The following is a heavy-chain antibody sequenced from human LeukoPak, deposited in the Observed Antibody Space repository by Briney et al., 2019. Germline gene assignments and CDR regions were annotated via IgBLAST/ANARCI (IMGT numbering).Heavy chain of an antibody. CDR3: GRDTAMVRDFDY. J-gene: IGHJ4*02. CDR2: ISSSSNYI. CDR1: GFTFSSYG. D-gene: IGHD5-18*01. V-gene: IGHV3-21*01. Sequence: PGGSLRLSCAASGFTFSSYGMSWVRQPPGKGLEWVSSISSSSNYIYYADSVKGRFTISRDNAKTSLYLQMNSLRAEDTAVYYCGRDTAMVRDFDYWGQGTLVTVSS.